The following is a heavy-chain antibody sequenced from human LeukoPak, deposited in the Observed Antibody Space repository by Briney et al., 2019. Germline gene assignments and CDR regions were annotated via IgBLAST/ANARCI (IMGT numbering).Heavy chain of an antibody. D-gene: IGHD3-3*01. CDR1: GGSISSYY. CDR2: IYYSGST. J-gene: IGHJ6*02. V-gene: IGHV4-59*08. Sequence: SETLSLTCTVSGGSISSYYWSWIRQPPGKGLEWIGYIYYSGSTNYNPSLKSRVTISVDTSKNQFSLKLSSVTAADTAVYYCARRGYDFWSGRGYYYYGMDVWGQGTTVTVS. CDR3: ARRGYDFWSGRGYYYYGMDV.